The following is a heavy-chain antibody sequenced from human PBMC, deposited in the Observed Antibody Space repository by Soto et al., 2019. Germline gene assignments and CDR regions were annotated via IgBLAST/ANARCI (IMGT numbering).Heavy chain of an antibody. D-gene: IGHD3-22*01. V-gene: IGHV2-26*01. Sequence: SGPTLVNPTETLTLTCTVSGFSLSNPRMGVSWIRQPPGKALEWLAHIFSNDEKSYSTSLKSRLTISRDTCKSQVVLTMTNMDPVEPATHYCDRIQRISMIVVSKPYFDYWGQGALVTVSS. CDR2: IFSNDEK. J-gene: IGHJ4*02. CDR3: DRIQRISMIVVSKPYFDY. CDR1: GFSLSNPRMG.